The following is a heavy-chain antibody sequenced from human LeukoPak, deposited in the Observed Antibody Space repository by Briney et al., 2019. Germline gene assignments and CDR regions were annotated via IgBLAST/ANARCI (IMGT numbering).Heavy chain of an antibody. CDR3: ARGVGATFTLYYFDY. CDR2: IYYSGST. D-gene: IGHD1-26*01. J-gene: IGHJ4*02. CDR1: GGSISSYY. Sequence: PSETLSLTCTVSGGSISSYYWSWIRQPPGKGLEWIGYIYYSGSTNYNPSLKSRVTISVDTSKNQFSLKLSSVTAADTAVYYCARGVGATFTLYYFDYWGQGTLVTVSS. V-gene: IGHV4-59*01.